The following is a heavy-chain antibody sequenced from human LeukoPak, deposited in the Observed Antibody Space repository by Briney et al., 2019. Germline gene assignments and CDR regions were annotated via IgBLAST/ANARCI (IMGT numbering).Heavy chain of an antibody. J-gene: IGHJ5*02. CDR3: AKDIGLRWTGWFDP. CDR1: GFTFDDYA. Sequence: GGSLRLSCAASGFTFDDYAMHWVRQAPGKGLEWVPLISGDGGSTYYADSVKGRFTNSRDNSKNSLYLQMNSLRTEDTALYYCAKDIGLRWTGWFDPWGQGTLVTVSS. V-gene: IGHV3-43*02. D-gene: IGHD4-23*01. CDR2: ISGDGGST.